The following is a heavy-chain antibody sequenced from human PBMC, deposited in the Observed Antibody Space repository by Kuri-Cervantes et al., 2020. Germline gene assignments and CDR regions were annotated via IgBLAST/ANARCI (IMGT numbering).Heavy chain of an antibody. J-gene: IGHJ4*02. CDR2: IYYSGST. V-gene: IGHV4-39*02. D-gene: IGHD6-19*01. Sequence: SETLSLTCTVSGGSISSSSYYWGWIRQPPGKGLEWIGSIYYSGSTYYNPSLKSRVTISVDTSKNQFSLKLSSVTAADTAVYYCARDWGSSGWFDYWGQGTLVTVSS. CDR1: GGSISSSSYY. CDR3: ARDWGSSGWFDY.